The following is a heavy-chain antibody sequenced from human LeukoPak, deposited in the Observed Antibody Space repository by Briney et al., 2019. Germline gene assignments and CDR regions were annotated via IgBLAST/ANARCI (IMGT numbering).Heavy chain of an antibody. CDR3: ARDLQRGLDYYYGMDV. V-gene: IGHV1-69*13. CDR2: IIPIFGTA. CDR1: GGTFSSCA. Sequence: ASVKVPCKASGGTFSSCAISWVRQAPGQGLEWMGGIIPIFGTANYAQKFQGRVTITADESTSTAYMELSSLRSEDTAVYYCARDLQRGLDYYYGMDVWGKGTTVTVSS. J-gene: IGHJ6*04. D-gene: IGHD6-25*01.